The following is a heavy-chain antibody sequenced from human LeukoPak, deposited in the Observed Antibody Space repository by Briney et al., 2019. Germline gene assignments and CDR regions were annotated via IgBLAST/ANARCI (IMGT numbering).Heavy chain of an antibody. CDR3: AKDLITYSSSWYGGDY. V-gene: IGHV3-30*02. Sequence: GGSLRLSCAASGFTFSSYGMHWVRQAPGKGLEWVAFIRYDGSNKYYADSVKGRFTISRDNSKNTLYLQMNSLRAEDTAVYYCAKDLITYSSSWYGGDYWGQGTLVTVSS. J-gene: IGHJ4*02. D-gene: IGHD6-13*01. CDR2: IRYDGSNK. CDR1: GFTFSSYG.